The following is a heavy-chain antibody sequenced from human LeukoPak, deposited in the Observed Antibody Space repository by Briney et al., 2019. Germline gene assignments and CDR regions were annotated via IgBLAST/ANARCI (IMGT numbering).Heavy chain of an antibody. V-gene: IGHV4-61*02. Sequence: SETLSLTCTVSGGSISSGSYYWSWIRLPAGKGLEWIGRIYTSGSTNYNPSLRSRVTISVDTSKNQFSLKLRSVTAADTAVYYCARLTYCSSTSCYPGAASDIWGQGTMVTVSS. CDR1: GGSISSGSYY. CDR3: ARLTYCSSTSCYPGAASDI. J-gene: IGHJ3*02. CDR2: IYTSGST. D-gene: IGHD2-2*01.